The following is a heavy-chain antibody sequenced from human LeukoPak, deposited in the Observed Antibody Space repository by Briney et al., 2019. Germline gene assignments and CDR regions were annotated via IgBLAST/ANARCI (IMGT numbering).Heavy chain of an antibody. CDR3: ARDRTYCSGGSCYGADFDY. D-gene: IGHD2-15*01. CDR1: GYTFTSYG. J-gene: IGHJ4*02. CDR2: ISAYNGNT. Sequence: ASVKVSYKASGYTFTSYGISWVGQAPGQGLEWMGWISAYNGNTNYAQKPQGRVTMTTDTSTSTAYMELRSLRSDDTAVYYCARDRTYCSGGSCYGADFDYWGQGTLVTVSS. V-gene: IGHV1-18*01.